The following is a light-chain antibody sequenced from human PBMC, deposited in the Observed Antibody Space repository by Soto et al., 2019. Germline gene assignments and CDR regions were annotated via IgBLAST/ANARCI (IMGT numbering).Light chain of an antibody. Sequence: QSALTQPPSASGSPGQSVTISCTGTNSDVGGYNYVSWYQQHPGKGPKLMIYEVTKRPSGVPDRFSGSKSGNTASLTVAGLQAEDEADYYCSSYAGSNNYVFGTGTNVTVL. CDR2: EVT. CDR3: SSYAGSNNYV. J-gene: IGLJ1*01. V-gene: IGLV2-8*01. CDR1: NSDVGGYNY.